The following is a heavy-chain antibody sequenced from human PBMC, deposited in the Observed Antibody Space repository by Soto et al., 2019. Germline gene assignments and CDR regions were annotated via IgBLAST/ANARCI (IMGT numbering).Heavy chain of an antibody. V-gene: IGHV4-59*12. CDR3: ARPRSPRYTYGLDP. J-gene: IGHJ5*02. Sequence: QVQLQESGPGLVEPSETLSLTCTVSGGSISSYSWSWIRQPPGKGLEWIGCIYYSGSTNYNPSLTSRAPTSVDRSNNHCSLTLSSVTAADTAVYYCARPRSPRYTYGLDPWGQGTLVTVSS. CDR2: IYYSGST. D-gene: IGHD5-18*01. CDR1: GGSISSYS.